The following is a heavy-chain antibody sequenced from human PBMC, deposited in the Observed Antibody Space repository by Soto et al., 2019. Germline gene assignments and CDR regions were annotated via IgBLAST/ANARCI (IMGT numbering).Heavy chain of an antibody. CDR3: ARGGYYDSSGARNYHYYGMDV. Sequence: QAQLVQSGAEVKKPGASVKVSCKASGYSFSSYGITWVRQAPGQGLEWLGWISPYNDDTKYEQRLQGRVTMTTDTSTRTAYMDIRGLRSDDTAIYYCARGGYYDSSGARNYHYYGMDVWGQGTTVTVSS. CDR2: ISPYNDDT. V-gene: IGHV1-18*01. CDR1: GYSFSSYG. J-gene: IGHJ6*02. D-gene: IGHD3-22*01.